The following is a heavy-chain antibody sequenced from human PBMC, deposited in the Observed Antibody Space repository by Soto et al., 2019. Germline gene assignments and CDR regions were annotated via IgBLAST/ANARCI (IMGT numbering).Heavy chain of an antibody. CDR2: IHYNGNT. CDR1: GDSIGAYS. Sequence: SETLSLTCTVSGDSIGAYSWSWVRHPPGKGLEWIGNIHYNGNTKYNPSLKSRVSMSVDTSKNQFSLRLISVTAADTAKYFCAREGNLGRWLQPLDFWGQGTLVTVS. J-gene: IGHJ4*02. CDR3: AREGNLGRWLQPLDF. V-gene: IGHV4-59*01. D-gene: IGHD5-12*01.